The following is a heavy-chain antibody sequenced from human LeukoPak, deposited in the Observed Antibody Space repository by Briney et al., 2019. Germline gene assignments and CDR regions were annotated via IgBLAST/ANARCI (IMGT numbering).Heavy chain of an antibody. CDR1: GYTFTSYT. CDR2: ISAYNGNT. V-gene: IGHV1-18*01. D-gene: IGHD3-9*01. J-gene: IGHJ4*02. CDR3: AREKLLNYDILTGYYVPTNLDY. Sequence: ASVKVSCKASGYTFTSYTISWVRQAPGQGLEWMGWISAYNGNTNYAQKLQGRVTMTTDTSTSTAYMELRSLRSDDTAVYYCAREKLLNYDILTGYYVPTNLDYWGQGTLVTVSP.